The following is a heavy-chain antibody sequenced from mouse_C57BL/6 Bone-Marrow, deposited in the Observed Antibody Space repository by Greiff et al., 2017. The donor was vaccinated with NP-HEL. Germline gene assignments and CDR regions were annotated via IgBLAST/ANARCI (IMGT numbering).Heavy chain of an antibody. CDR3: ARPGSSAGDYFDY. J-gene: IGHJ2*01. V-gene: IGHV1-59*01. CDR1: GYTFTSYW. Sequence: QVQLQQSGAELVRPGPSVKLSCKASGYTFTSYWMHWVKQRPGQGLEWIGVIDPSDSYTNYNQKFKGKATLTVDTSSSTAYMQLSSLTSEDSAVYYCARPGSSAGDYFDYWGQGTTLTVSS. D-gene: IGHD1-1*01. CDR2: IDPSDSYT.